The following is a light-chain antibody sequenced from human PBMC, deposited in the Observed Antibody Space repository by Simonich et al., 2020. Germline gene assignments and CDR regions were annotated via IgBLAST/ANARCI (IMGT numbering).Light chain of an antibody. CDR2: GNS. Sequence: QSVLTQPPSVSGAPGQRVTISCTGSSSNIGAGSDVHWYQQLPGTAPKLLTYGNSNRPSGVPDRFSGSKSGTSASLAITGLQAEDEADYYCQSYDSSHVVFGGGTKLTVL. CDR1: SSNIGAGSD. CDR3: QSYDSSHVV. J-gene: IGLJ2*01. V-gene: IGLV1-40*01.